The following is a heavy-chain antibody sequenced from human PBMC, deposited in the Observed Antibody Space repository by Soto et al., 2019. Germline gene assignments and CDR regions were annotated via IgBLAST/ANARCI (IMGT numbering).Heavy chain of an antibody. J-gene: IGHJ5*02. Sequence: PGGSLRLSCAASGFTVSSSYMSWVRQAPGRGLEWVSIIYSGGYTYYADSVKGRFSISRDNSKNSLYLQMNSLRDEDTAVYYCAREGGSLNWFDPWGQGTLVTVSS. CDR2: IYSGGYT. CDR1: GFTVSSSY. D-gene: IGHD1-26*01. V-gene: IGHV3-66*01. CDR3: AREGGSLNWFDP.